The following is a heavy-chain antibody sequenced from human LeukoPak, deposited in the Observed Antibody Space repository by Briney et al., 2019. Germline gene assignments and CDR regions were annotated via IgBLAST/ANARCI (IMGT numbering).Heavy chain of an antibody. J-gene: IGHJ6*04. V-gene: IGHV3-48*01. CDR1: GFTFSSYN. D-gene: IGHD2-2*01. CDR2: ISSSSSTI. CDR3: ARGSFRYCSSTSCSGGPMDV. Sequence: PGGSLRLSCAASGFTFSSYNMNWVRQAPGKGLEWVSYISSSSSTIYYADSVKGRFTISRDNAKNSLYLQMNSLRAEDTAVYYCARGSFRYCSSTSCSGGPMDVWGKGTTVTVSS.